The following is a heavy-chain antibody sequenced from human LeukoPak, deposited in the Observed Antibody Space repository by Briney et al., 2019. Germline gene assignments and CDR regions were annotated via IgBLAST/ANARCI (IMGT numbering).Heavy chain of an antibody. Sequence: SETLSLTCTVPGVSVSSYYWSWIRQSPRKELEWIGYIHDSGSTNYDPSLKSRVTVSVDTSKNQFSLKLRSVTAADTAVYYCARGGQWSKFYFDNWGQGNLVTVSS. D-gene: IGHD2-15*01. CDR1: GVSVSSYY. CDR2: IHDSGST. V-gene: IGHV4-59*02. J-gene: IGHJ4*02. CDR3: ARGGQWSKFYFDN.